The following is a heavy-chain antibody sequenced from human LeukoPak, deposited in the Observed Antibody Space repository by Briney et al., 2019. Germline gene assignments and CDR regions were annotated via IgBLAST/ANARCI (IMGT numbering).Heavy chain of an antibody. CDR3: ARETYCAADCYSGFDF. D-gene: IGHD2-21*02. CDR2: NYHSGST. CDR1: GYSISSGYY. Sequence: SETLSLTCTVSGYSISSGYYWGWIRQPPGKGLEWIGSNYHSGSTYYNPSLKSRVTISVDTSKNQFSLKLSSVTAADTAVYYCARETYCAADCYSGFDFWGQGTLVTVSS. V-gene: IGHV4-38-2*02. J-gene: IGHJ4*02.